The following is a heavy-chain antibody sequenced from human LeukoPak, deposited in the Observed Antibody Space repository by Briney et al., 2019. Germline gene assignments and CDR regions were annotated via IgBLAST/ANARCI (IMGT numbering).Heavy chain of an antibody. Sequence: SQTLSLTCTVSGGSISSGGYYWSWVRQHPGKGLEWIGYIYYSGSTYYNPSLKSRVTISVDTSKNQFSLKLSSVTAADTAAYYCATNEYNWNYKGAFDIWGQGTMVTVSS. CDR1: GGSISSGGYY. V-gene: IGHV4-31*03. CDR2: IYYSGST. D-gene: IGHD1-7*01. J-gene: IGHJ3*02. CDR3: ATNEYNWNYKGAFDI.